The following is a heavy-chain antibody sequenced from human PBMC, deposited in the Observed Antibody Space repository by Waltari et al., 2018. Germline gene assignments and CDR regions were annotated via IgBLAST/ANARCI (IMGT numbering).Heavy chain of an antibody. J-gene: IGHJ4*02. Sequence: QVQLQESGPGLVKPSETLSLTCAVPGFSIPSGYYWHWIRQPPGKGLEGVGTIYYSGTTYYTPSPQSRVSISVDTSKNEFSLTLTSVTAADTAVYYCATATTAHFDFWGQGSLVTVSS. CDR2: IYYSGTT. D-gene: IGHD4-17*01. CDR1: GFSIPSGYY. CDR3: ATATTAHFDF. V-gene: IGHV4-38-2*01.